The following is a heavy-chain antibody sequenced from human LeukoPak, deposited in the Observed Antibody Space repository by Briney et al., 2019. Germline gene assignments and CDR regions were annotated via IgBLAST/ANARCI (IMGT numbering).Heavy chain of an antibody. J-gene: IGHJ4*02. Sequence: ASVTVSCKASGYTFTGYYMHWVRQAPGQGLEWMGWINPNSGGTNYAQKFQGRVTMTRDTSISTAYMELSRLRSDDTAVYYCARDLDYYDSSGYYSLNYWGQGTLVTVSS. CDR2: INPNSGGT. D-gene: IGHD3-22*01. CDR3: ARDLDYYDSSGYYSLNY. V-gene: IGHV1-2*02. CDR1: GYTFTGYY.